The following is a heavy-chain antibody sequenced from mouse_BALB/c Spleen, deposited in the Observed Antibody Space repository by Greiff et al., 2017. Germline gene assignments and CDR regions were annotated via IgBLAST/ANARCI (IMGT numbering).Heavy chain of an antibody. Sequence: EVKLVESGPELVKPGASVKISCKASGYSFTGYYMHWVKQSHVKSLEWIGRINPYNGATSYNQNFKDKASLTVDKSSSTAYMELHSLTSEDSAVYYCARGGGNYYFYAMDYWGQGTSVTVSS. CDR2: INPYNGAT. V-gene: IGHV1-31*01. J-gene: IGHJ4*01. D-gene: IGHD2-1*01. CDR3: ARGGGNYYFYAMDY. CDR1: GYSFTGYY.